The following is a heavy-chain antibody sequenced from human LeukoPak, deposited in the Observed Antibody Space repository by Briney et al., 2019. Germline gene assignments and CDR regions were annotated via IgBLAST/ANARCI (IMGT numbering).Heavy chain of an antibody. CDR2: IYPGDSDT. V-gene: IGHV5-51*01. CDR1: GYSFTSYW. J-gene: IGHJ3*02. CDR3: ARWVTADRGKKDAFDI. D-gene: IGHD2-21*02. Sequence: GESLKISCKGSGYSFTSYWIGWVRQMPGKGLEWMGIIYPGDSDTRYSPSFQGQVSVSADKSMTTAYLQWSSLKASDTAMYFCARWVTADRGKKDAFDIWGQGTMVTVSS.